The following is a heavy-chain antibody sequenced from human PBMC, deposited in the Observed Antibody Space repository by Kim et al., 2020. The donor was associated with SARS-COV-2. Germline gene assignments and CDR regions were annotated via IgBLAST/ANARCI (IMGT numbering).Heavy chain of an antibody. D-gene: IGHD3-3*01. J-gene: IGHJ4*02. Sequence: SVKGRVTISRDNAKNSLYLQMNSLRAEDTAVYYCARDTWGESGYPYYFDYWGQGTLVTVSS. V-gene: IGHV3-11*06. CDR3: ARDTWGESGYPYYFDY.